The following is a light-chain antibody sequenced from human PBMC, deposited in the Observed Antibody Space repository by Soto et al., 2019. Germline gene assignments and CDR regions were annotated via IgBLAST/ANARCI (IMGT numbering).Light chain of an antibody. V-gene: IGLV1-44*01. J-gene: IGLJ1*01. CDR3: AAWDDSLMGV. CDR1: RPNIGSNT. CDR2: SNN. Sequence: QPVLTQPPSASGTPGQRVTISCSGSRPNIGSNTVNWYQQLPGTAPKLLIYSNNQRPSGVPDRFSGSKSGTSASLAISGLQSEDEADYYCAAWDDSLMGVFGTGTKLTVL.